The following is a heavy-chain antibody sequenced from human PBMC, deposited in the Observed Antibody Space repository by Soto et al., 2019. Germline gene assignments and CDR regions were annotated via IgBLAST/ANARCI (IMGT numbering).Heavy chain of an antibody. D-gene: IGHD2-2*01. CDR2: ITHSGST. Sequence: QVQLQQWGAGLLKPSETLSLTCAVYGGSFSGYYWTWIRQPPGKGLEWIAEITHSGSTNYNPSLTSRLTISVDTSENHFSLRMTSVTAADTALYYCARGRQDIIVEPAPSWFDPWGQGTLVTVSS. CDR1: GGSFSGYY. CDR3: ARGRQDIIVEPAPSWFDP. V-gene: IGHV4-34*01. J-gene: IGHJ5*02.